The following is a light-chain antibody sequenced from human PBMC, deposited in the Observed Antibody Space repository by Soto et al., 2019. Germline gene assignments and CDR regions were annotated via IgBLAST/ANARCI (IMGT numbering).Light chain of an antibody. J-gene: IGLJ3*02. V-gene: IGLV4-69*01. CDR3: QTWDTGIWV. Sequence: QLVLTQSPSASASLGASVKLTCTLSSGHSTYAIAWHQQQPEKGPRYLMKLNSDGSHYKGDGIPDRFSGSSSGAERYLTISSLQSEDEADYYCQTWDTGIWVFGGGTKVTVL. CDR1: SGHSTYA. CDR2: LNSDGSH.